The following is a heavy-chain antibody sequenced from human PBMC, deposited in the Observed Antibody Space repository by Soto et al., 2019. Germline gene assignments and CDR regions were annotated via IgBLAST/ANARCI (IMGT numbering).Heavy chain of an antibody. CDR3: ARGLSSSWGYYYYYGMDV. Sequence: ASVKVSCKASGYTFTGYYMHWVRQAPGQGLEWMGWINPNSGGTNYAQKFQGWVTMTRDTSISTAYMELSRLRSDDTAVYYCARGLSSSWGYYYYYGMDVWGQGPTVTVSS. D-gene: IGHD6-13*01. J-gene: IGHJ6*02. CDR2: INPNSGGT. CDR1: GYTFTGYY. V-gene: IGHV1-2*04.